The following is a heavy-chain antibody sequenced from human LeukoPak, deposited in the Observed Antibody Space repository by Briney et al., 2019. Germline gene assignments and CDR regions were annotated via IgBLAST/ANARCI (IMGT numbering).Heavy chain of an antibody. CDR1: GGSSSGYY. D-gene: IGHD3-10*01. CDR3: ARASAMVRVKDY. J-gene: IGHJ4*02. V-gene: IGHV4-34*01. Sequence: SETLSLTCAVYGGSSSGYYWSWIRQPPGKGLEWIGEINHSGSTNYNPSLKSRVTISVDTSKNQFSLKLSSVTAADTAVYYCARASAMVRVKDYWGQGTPVTVSS. CDR2: INHSGST.